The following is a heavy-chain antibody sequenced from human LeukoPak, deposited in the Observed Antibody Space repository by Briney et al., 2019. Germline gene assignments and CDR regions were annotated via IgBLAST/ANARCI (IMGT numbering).Heavy chain of an antibody. Sequence: PSETLSLTCAVYGGSFSGYYWSWIRQPPGKGLEWIGEINHSGSTNYNPSLKSRVTISVDTSKNQFSLKLSSVTAADTAVYYCARAPRGRLLWFGEPSGLDPWGQGTLVTVSS. D-gene: IGHD3-10*01. V-gene: IGHV4-34*01. CDR2: INHSGST. CDR3: ARAPRGRLLWFGEPSGLDP. J-gene: IGHJ5*02. CDR1: GGSFSGYY.